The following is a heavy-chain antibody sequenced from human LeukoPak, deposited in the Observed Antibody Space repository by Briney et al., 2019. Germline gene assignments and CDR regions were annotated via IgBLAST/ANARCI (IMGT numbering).Heavy chain of an antibody. Sequence: PGGSLRLSCAASGFTFSNYNMNGVRQPPGKGRQWGSYISSSSNIIYYADSVKGRFTISRDNAKNSLFLQMSSLRAEDTAVYYCARDFAREYTIDYWGQGTLVTVSS. CDR1: GFTFSNYN. J-gene: IGHJ4*02. CDR3: ARDFAREYTIDY. D-gene: IGHD3-10*01. V-gene: IGHV3-48*01. CDR2: ISSSSNII.